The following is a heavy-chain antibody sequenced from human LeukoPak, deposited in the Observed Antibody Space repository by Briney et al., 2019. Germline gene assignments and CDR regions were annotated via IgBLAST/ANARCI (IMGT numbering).Heavy chain of an antibody. CDR2: ISGSGGST. CDR1: GFTFSSYA. J-gene: IGHJ3*02. CDR3: AKSAYDSSGYYFLADAFDI. V-gene: IGHV3-23*01. D-gene: IGHD3-22*01. Sequence: GGSLRLSCAASGFTFSSYAMSWVRQAPGKGLEWVSAISGSGGSTYYADSVKGRFTISRDNSKNTLYPQMNSLRAEDTAVYYCAKSAYDSSGYYFLADAFDIWGQGTMVTVSS.